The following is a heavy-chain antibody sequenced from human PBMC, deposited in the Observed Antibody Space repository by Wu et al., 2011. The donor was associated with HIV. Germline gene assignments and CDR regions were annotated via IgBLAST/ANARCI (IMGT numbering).Heavy chain of an antibody. J-gene: IGHJ6*03. V-gene: IGHV1-69*15. D-gene: IGHD3-10*01. Sequence: QVQLVQSGAEVKKPGSSVKVSCKASGGTFSSYAISWVRQAPGQGLEWMGKIIPFFGTSNYAQTFQDRVTITADESTSTAYMVLSSLRSEDTAVYYCAREYMVRGTYYFYYMTSGAKGPRSPSP. CDR3: AREYMVRGTYYFYYMTS. CDR2: IIPFFGTS. CDR1: GGTFSSYA.